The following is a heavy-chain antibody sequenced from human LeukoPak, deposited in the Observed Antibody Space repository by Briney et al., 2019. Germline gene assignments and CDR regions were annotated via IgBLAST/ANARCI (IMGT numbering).Heavy chain of an antibody. J-gene: IGHJ4*02. CDR3: ARPTKPYYYDSSGYFFDY. D-gene: IGHD3-22*01. CDR1: GGSISSSSYY. CDR2: IYYSGST. Sequence: SETLSLTCTVSGGSISSSSYYWGWIRQPPGKGLEWIGSIYYSGSTYYNPSLKSRVTISVDTSKNQFSLKLSSVTAADTAVYYCARPTKPYYYDSSGYFFDYWGQGTLVTLSS. V-gene: IGHV4-39*01.